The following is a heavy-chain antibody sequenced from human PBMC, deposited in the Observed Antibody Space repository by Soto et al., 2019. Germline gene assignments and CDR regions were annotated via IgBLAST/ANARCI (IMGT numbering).Heavy chain of an antibody. J-gene: IGHJ4*02. D-gene: IGHD3-3*01. CDR2: ISAYNGNT. CDR1: GYTFTSYG. CDR3: ARDQYYDFWSGHPPDY. V-gene: IGHV1-18*01. Sequence: ASVKVSCKASGYTFTSYGISWVRQAPGQGLEWMGWISAYNGNTNYAQKLQGRVTMTTDTSTSTAYMELRSLRFDDTAVFYCARDQYYDFWSGHPPDYWGQGTLVTVSS.